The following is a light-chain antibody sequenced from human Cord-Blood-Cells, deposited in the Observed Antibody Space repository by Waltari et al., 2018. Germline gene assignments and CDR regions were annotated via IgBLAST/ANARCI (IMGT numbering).Light chain of an antibody. Sequence: QSVLTQPPSVSGAPGQSVTLSCTGSSSNIGAGFDVHWYQQLPGTDPKLLIYGNSNRPSGVPDRFSGSKSGTAASLAITGLQAEDEADYYCQSYDSSLSGWVFGGGTKLTVL. CDR1: SSNIGAGFD. CDR3: QSYDSSLSGWV. CDR2: GNS. V-gene: IGLV1-40*01. J-gene: IGLJ3*02.